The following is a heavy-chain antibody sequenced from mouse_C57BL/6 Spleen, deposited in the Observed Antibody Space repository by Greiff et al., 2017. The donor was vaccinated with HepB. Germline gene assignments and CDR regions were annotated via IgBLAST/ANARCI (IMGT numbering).Heavy chain of an antibody. V-gene: IGHV1-82*01. CDR3: ARITTVVATGDYYAMDY. D-gene: IGHD1-1*01. J-gene: IGHJ4*01. CDR1: GYAFSSSW. CDR2: IYPGDGDT. Sequence: LQQSGPELVKPGASVKISCKASGYAFSSSWMNWVKQRPGKGLEWIGRIYPGDGDTNYNGKFKGKATLTADKSSSTAYMQLSSLTSEDSAVYFCARITTVVATGDYYAMDYWGQGTSVTVSS.